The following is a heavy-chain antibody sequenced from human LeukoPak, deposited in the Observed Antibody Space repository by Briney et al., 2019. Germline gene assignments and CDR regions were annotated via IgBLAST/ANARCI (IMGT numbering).Heavy chain of an antibody. CDR3: ARDRYSDGFDY. CDR1: GVSISSGGYS. J-gene: IGHJ4*02. Sequence: SETLSLTCAVSGVSISSGGYSWSWLRQPPGKGLEWIGYIYYSGSTNYNPSLKSRVTISVDTSKNQFSLKLSSVTAADTAVYYCARDRYSDGFDYWGQGTLVTVSS. D-gene: IGHD5-18*01. CDR2: IYYSGST. V-gene: IGHV4-61*08.